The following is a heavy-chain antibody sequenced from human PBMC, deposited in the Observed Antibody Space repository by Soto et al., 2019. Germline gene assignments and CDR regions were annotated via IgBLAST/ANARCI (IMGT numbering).Heavy chain of an antibody. Sequence: GGSLRLSCAASGFTFSSYAMSWVRQAPGKGLEWVSAISGSGGSTYYADSVKGRFTISRDNSKNTLYLQMNSLRAEDTAVYYFLKDTIPMLAAVDRGQGPLVTVSS. J-gene: IGHJ4*02. CDR2: ISGSGGST. D-gene: IGHD3-10*02. V-gene: IGHV3-23*01. CDR3: LKDTIPMLAAVD. CDR1: GFTFSSYA.